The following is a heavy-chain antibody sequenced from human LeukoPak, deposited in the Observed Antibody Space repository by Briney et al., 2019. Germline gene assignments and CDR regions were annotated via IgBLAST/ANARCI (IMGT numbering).Heavy chain of an antibody. V-gene: IGHV4-59*01. Sequence: KPSETLSLTCTVSGGSFSSYYWSWIRQPPGKGLEGIGYIYYSGSTNYNPSLKSRVTISVDTSKNQFSLKLSSVTAADTAVYYCARSYYYYSTGYFDYWGQGTLVTVSS. CDR2: IYYSGST. D-gene: IGHD3-22*01. CDR1: GGSFSSYY. J-gene: IGHJ4*02. CDR3: ARSYYYYSTGYFDY.